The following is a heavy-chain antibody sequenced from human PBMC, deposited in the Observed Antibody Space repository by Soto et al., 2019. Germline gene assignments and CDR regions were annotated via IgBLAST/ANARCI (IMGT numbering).Heavy chain of an antibody. CDR2: MYYTGNK. V-gene: IGHV4-39*01. D-gene: IGHD6-6*01. CDR1: GGSISSSTYY. CDR3: ARRSSSSLGSLFDP. Sequence: SETLSLTCTVSGGSISSSTYYWDWIRHPPGKGLEWIGAMYYTGNKNYNPSLESRVTMSVDTSKNQFSLKLSSVTPTDTAVYYCARRSSSSLGSLFDPWGRGILVTVSS. J-gene: IGHJ5*02.